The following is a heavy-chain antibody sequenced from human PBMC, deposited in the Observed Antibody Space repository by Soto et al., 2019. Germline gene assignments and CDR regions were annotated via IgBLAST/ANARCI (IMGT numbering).Heavy chain of an antibody. Sequence: QVQLVQSGAEVKKPGASVKVSCKASGYTFTSYGISWVRQAPGQGLEWMGWISAYNGNTNYAQKLQGRVTMTTDTSTSTAYTELRSLRSDDTAVYYCARSKVRDGYNSNFDYWGQGTLVTVSS. CDR3: ARSKVRDGYNSNFDY. D-gene: IGHD5-12*01. CDR1: GYTFTSYG. CDR2: ISAYNGNT. J-gene: IGHJ4*02. V-gene: IGHV1-18*01.